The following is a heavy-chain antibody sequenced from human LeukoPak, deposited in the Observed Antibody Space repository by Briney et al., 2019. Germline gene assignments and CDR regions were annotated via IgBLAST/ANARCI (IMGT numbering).Heavy chain of an antibody. V-gene: IGHV3-30*02. CDR3: ARVYYYDSSGYLNPFDY. D-gene: IGHD3-22*01. CDR2: IRYDGSNK. CDR1: GFTFSSYG. J-gene: IGHJ4*02. Sequence: GGSLRLSCAASGFTFSSYGMHRVRQAPGKGLEWVAFIRYDGSNKYYADSVKGRFTISRDNSKNTLYLQMNSLRAEDTAVYYCARVYYYDSSGYLNPFDYWGQGTLVTVSS.